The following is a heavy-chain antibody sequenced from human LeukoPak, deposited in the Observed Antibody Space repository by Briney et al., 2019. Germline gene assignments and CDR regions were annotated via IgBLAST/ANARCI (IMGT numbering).Heavy chain of an antibody. CDR2: INIEGSST. V-gene: IGHV3-74*01. CDR1: GFTFSNLW. Sequence: TGRSLRLSCAASGFTFSNLWMHWVRQVPGXGLVWVSRINIEGSSTNYGDSVKGRFTISRDNAKNKLYLQMNSLRAEDTAVYYCVRDRYSVFDYWGQGTLVTVSS. CDR3: VRDRYSVFDY. D-gene: IGHD1-26*01. J-gene: IGHJ4*02.